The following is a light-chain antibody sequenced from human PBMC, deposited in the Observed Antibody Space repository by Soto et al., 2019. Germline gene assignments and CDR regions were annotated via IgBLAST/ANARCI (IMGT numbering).Light chain of an antibody. J-gene: IGKJ1*01. V-gene: IGKV3-20*01. Sequence: EIVMTQSPATLSVSPGERVTLSCRASQSAISNLAWYQQKPGQAPRLLIYGASNRATGIPDRFSGSGSGTDFTLTISRLEPEDFAVYYCQQYGYSSWTFGQGTKVDI. CDR2: GAS. CDR1: QSAISN. CDR3: QQYGYSSWT.